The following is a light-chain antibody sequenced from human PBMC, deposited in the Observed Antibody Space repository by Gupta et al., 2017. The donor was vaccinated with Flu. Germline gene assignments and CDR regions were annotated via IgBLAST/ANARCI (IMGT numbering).Light chain of an antibody. CDR3: QQRSNWPRT. CDR2: DAS. V-gene: IGKV3-11*01. Sequence: EIVLTQSPATLSLSPGERATLSCRASQTISIYLAWYQQKPGRAPRLLIYDASNRANGIPARFRGSWSWTDFTLNHSSLEPEDFAVYYCQQRSNWPRTFGQGTKVDIK. CDR1: QTISIY. J-gene: IGKJ1*01.